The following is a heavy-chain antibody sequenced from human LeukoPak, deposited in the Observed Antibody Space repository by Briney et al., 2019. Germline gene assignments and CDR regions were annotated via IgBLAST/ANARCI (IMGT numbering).Heavy chain of an antibody. J-gene: IGHJ4*02. V-gene: IGHV3-30*01. D-gene: IGHD2-2*02. CDR3: ARDLADIVVVPAAIGGFDY. CDR2: ISYDGSNK. CDR1: GFTFSSYA. Sequence: HAGGSLRLSCAASGFTFSSYAMHWVRQAPGKGLEWVAVISYDGSNKYYADSVKGRFTISRDNSKNTLYLQMNSLRAEDTAVYYCARDLADIVVVPAAIGGFDYWGQGTLVTVSS.